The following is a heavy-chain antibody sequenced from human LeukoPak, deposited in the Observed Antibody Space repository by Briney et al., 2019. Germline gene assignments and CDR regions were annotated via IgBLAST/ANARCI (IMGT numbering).Heavy chain of an antibody. Sequence: GASVKVSCKASGYTFTSYAMHWVRQAPGQRLEWMGWINAGNGNTKYSQKFQGRVTITRDTSASTAYMELSSLRSEDTAVYYCARVGREISNSGSPDLFDYWGQGTLVTVSS. D-gene: IGHD1-26*01. V-gene: IGHV1-3*01. CDR2: INAGNGNT. J-gene: IGHJ4*02. CDR1: GYTFTSYA. CDR3: ARVGREISNSGSPDLFDY.